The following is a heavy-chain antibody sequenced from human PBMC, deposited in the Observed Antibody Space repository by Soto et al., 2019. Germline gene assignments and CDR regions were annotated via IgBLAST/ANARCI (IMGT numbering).Heavy chain of an antibody. CDR2: IYPGDSDT. J-gene: IGHJ6*02. CDR1: GYSFTSYW. CDR3: TTALPNYYGSGSYYIDYYYGMDV. D-gene: IGHD3-10*01. V-gene: IGHV5-51*01. Sequence: PGESLKISCKGSGYSFTSYWIGWVRQMPGKGLEWMGIIYPGDSDTRYSPSFQGQVTISADKSISTAYLQMNSLKTEDTAVYYCTTALPNYYGSGSYYIDYYYGMDVWGQGTAVTVSS.